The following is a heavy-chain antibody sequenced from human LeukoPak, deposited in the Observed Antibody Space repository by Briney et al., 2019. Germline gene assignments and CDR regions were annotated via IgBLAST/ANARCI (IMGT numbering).Heavy chain of an antibody. Sequence: GGSLRLSCAASGFTFSSYAMSWVRQAPGKGLEWVSAISGSGGSTYYADSVKGRFTISRDNSKNTLYLQMNSLRAEDTAVYYCAKDGIVVVTAIPDWLDPWGQGTLVTVSS. J-gene: IGHJ5*02. D-gene: IGHD2-21*02. CDR3: AKDGIVVVTAIPDWLDP. CDR1: GFTFSSYA. CDR2: ISGSGGST. V-gene: IGHV3-23*01.